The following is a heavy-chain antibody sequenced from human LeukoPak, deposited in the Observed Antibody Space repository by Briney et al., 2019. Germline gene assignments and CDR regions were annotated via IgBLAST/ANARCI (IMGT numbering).Heavy chain of an antibody. CDR3: ARGPRTTGTTYYYYGMDV. CDR2: IIPIFGTA. V-gene: IGHV1-69*06. CDR1: GGTFSSYA. J-gene: IGHJ6*04. Sequence: ASVKVSCKASGGTFSSYAISWVRQAPGLGLEWMGGIIPIFGTANYAQKFQGRVTITADKSTSTAYMELSSLRSEDTAVYYCARGPRTTGTTYYYYGMDVWGKGTTVTVSS. D-gene: IGHD1-1*01.